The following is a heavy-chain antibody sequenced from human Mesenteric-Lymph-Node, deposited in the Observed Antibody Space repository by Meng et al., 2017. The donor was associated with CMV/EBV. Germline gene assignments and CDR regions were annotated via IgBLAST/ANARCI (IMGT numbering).Heavy chain of an antibody. V-gene: IGHV1-69*02. J-gene: IGHJ5*02. Sequence: QVQLVQSGAEGKKPGSSVKVSCKASGGTFSSYTISWVRQAPGQGLEGMGRIIPILGIANYAQKFQGRVTITADKSMSTAYMELSSLRSEDTAVYYCAGGIAAAGSRWFDPWGQGTLVTVSS. CDR3: AGGIAAAGSRWFDP. D-gene: IGHD6-13*01. CDR2: IIPILGIA. CDR1: GGTFSSYT.